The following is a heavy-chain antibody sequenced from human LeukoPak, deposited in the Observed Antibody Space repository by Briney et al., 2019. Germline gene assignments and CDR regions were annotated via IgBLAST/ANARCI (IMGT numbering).Heavy chain of an antibody. Sequence: GGSLRFSCAASGFTFSSYGMHWVRQAPGKGLEWAAVISYDGSNKYYADSVKGRFTISRDNSKNTLYLQMNSLRAEDTAVYYCAKESPITMVRGVMPVIDYWGQGTLVTVSS. V-gene: IGHV3-30*18. CDR3: AKESPITMVRGVMPVIDY. CDR1: GFTFSSYG. CDR2: ISYDGSNK. D-gene: IGHD3-10*01. J-gene: IGHJ4*02.